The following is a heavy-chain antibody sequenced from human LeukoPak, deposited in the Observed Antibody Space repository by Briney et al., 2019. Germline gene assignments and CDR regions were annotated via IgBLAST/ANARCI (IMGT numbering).Heavy chain of an antibody. D-gene: IGHD1-1*01. Sequence: ASVKVSCKASGYTFTSYGISWVRQAPGQGLEWMGWISANNGNTKYTQKFQGRVTMTTDTSTRTAYMELRSLRSDDAAVYYCARDRPGFGTIESPEYWGQGTLVTVSS. J-gene: IGHJ4*02. CDR3: ARDRPGFGTIESPEY. CDR2: ISANNGNT. CDR1: GYTFTSYG. V-gene: IGHV1-18*01.